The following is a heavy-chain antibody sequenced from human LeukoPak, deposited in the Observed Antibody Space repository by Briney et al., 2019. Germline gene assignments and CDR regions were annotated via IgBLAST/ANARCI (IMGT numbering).Heavy chain of an antibody. CDR1: GGSISSGSYY. CDR3: ARSVPNTVPTRDRYYYYYYMDV. D-gene: IGHD4-17*01. J-gene: IGHJ6*03. Sequence: PSETLSLTWTVSGGSISSGSYYWSWIRQPAGKGLEWIGRIYTSGSTNYNPSLKSRVTMSVDTSKNQFSLKLSSVIAADTAVYDCARSVPNTVPTRDRYYYYYYMDVWGKGATVTVSS. CDR2: IYTSGST. V-gene: IGHV4-61*02.